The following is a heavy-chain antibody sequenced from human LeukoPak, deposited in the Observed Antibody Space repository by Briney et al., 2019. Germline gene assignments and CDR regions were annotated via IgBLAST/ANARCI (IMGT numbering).Heavy chain of an antibody. Sequence: GGSLRLSCAASGFTFSSYAMSWVRQAPGKGLEWVSAISGSGGSTYYADSVKGRFTISRDNSKNALYLQMNSLRAEDTAVYYCAKADDYGDYAEEYWGQGTLVTVSS. D-gene: IGHD4-17*01. CDR3: AKADDYGDYAEEY. V-gene: IGHV3-23*01. CDR2: ISGSGGST. CDR1: GFTFSSYA. J-gene: IGHJ4*02.